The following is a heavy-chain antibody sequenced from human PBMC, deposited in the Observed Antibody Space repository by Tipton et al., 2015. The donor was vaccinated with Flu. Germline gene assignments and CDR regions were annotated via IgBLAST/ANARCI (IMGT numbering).Heavy chain of an antibody. J-gene: IGHJ4*02. D-gene: IGHD6-19*01. V-gene: IGHV3-7*01. Sequence: SLRLSCAASGFRFNTFWMNWVRQAPEKGLEWVAIIKQDASEKLYVDSVEGRFTISRDNAKNSLSLQMDSLRGDDTAVYYCAGGSGWLITDWGQGTLVTVSS. CDR1: GFRFNTFW. CDR2: IKQDASEK. CDR3: AGGSGWLITD.